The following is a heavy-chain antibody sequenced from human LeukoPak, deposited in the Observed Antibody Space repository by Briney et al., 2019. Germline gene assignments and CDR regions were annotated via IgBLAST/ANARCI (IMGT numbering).Heavy chain of an antibody. Sequence: GGSLRLSCAASGFTFTTYSMNWVRQAPGKGLEWVSYISTSSSTTYYADSVKGRFAISRDNAKNSLYLQMNSLRVEDTAVYYCARDLLESRSAFDIWGQGTMVIVSS. J-gene: IGHJ3*02. CDR1: GFTFTTYS. CDR2: ISTSSSTT. D-gene: IGHD1-1*01. CDR3: ARDLLESRSAFDI. V-gene: IGHV3-48*01.